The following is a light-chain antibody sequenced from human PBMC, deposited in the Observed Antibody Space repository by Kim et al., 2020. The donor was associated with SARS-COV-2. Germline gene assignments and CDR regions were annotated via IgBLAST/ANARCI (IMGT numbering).Light chain of an antibody. CDR3: CSYAGTYVL. CDR2: DLT. CDR1: SSDVRGYNY. J-gene: IGLJ2*01. Sequence: PGQSVTTSCTGSSSDVRGYNYVSRYHQRPGKAPKLMIYDLTKRPSGVPDRFSGSKSGNTASLTISGLRTEDEADYYCCSYAGTYVLFGGGTQLTVL. V-gene: IGLV2-11*01.